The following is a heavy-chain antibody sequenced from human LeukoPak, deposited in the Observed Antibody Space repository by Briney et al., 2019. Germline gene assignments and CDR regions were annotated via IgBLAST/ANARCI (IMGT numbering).Heavy chain of an antibody. V-gene: IGHV4-59*01. CDR1: GGSISSYY. CDR2: ISDSVST. D-gene: IGHD6-13*01. J-gene: IGHJ4*02. CDR3: ARGQQQLSR. Sequence: KPSETLSLTCTASGGSISSYYWSWIRQPPGKGLEWIGYISDSVSTNYNPSLKSRVSISVDTSNNQFSLKLSSVTAADTAVYYCARGQQQLSRWGPGTLVTVSS.